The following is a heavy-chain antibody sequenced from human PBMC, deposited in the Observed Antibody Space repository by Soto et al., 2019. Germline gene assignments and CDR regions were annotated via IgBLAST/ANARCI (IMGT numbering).Heavy chain of an antibody. V-gene: IGHV3-48*02. CDR2: ISSSSSTI. D-gene: IGHD6-6*01. Sequence: GGSLRLSCAASGFTFSSYSMNWVRQAPGKGLEWVSYISSSSSTIYYADSVKGRFTISRDNAKNSLYLQMNSLRDEDTAVYYCARGPSSIAARPYYYGMDVWGQGTTVTVSS. CDR1: GFTFSSYS. CDR3: ARGPSSIAARPYYYGMDV. J-gene: IGHJ6*02.